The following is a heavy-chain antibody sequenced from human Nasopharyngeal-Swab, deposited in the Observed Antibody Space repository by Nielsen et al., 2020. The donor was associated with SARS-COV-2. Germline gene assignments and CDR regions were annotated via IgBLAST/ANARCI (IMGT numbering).Heavy chain of an antibody. J-gene: IGHJ6*02. CDR1: GYTFTSYY. V-gene: IGHV1-46*01. CDR3: ARVLPFRITGTSGMDV. CDR2: INPTDGST. D-gene: IGHD1-7*01. Sequence: GSAKVSCKASGYTFTSYYLHWVRQYPRQGLEWMGIINPTDGSTSYAQKFEGRVTMTRVTSTSTVYMELNSLRSEDTAVYYCARVLPFRITGTSGMDVWGQGTTVTVSS.